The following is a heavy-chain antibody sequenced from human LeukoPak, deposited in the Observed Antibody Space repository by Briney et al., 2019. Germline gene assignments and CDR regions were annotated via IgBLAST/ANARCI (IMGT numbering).Heavy chain of an antibody. Sequence: SVTVSFKASGCTFSIYAISWVRQAPGQGLEWMGGIIPIFGTANYAQKFQGRVTITADESTSTAYMELSGLRSEDTALYYCARSAYGDYRIMNWFDPWGQGTLVTVSS. D-gene: IGHD4-17*01. CDR2: IIPIFGTA. J-gene: IGHJ5*02. CDR1: GCTFSIYA. CDR3: ARSAYGDYRIMNWFDP. V-gene: IGHV1-69*01.